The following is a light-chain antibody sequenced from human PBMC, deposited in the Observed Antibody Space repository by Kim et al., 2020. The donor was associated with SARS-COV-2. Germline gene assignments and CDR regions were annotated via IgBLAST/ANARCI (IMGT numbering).Light chain of an antibody. Sequence: SPGERATLSCRASQSVSSSYLAWYQQKPGQAPRLLIYGASSRATGIPDMFSGSGSGTDFTLTISRLEPEDFAVYYCQQYGSSPMYTFGQGTKLEI. V-gene: IGKV3-20*01. CDR1: QSVSSSY. J-gene: IGKJ2*01. CDR3: QQYGSSPMYT. CDR2: GAS.